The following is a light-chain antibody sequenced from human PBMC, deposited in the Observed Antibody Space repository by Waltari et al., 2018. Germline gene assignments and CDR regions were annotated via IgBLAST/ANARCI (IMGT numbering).Light chain of an antibody. Sequence: QSVLTQPPSVSAAPGQTVTISFSGSRSNIGNFYVAWYQHLPGTAPKLFIYENNKRPSGIPDRFSGSKSGTSATLGITGLQTGDEADYYCGTWDSSLSAWVFGGGTKLTVL. CDR3: GTWDSSLSAWV. J-gene: IGLJ3*02. CDR1: RSNIGNFY. CDR2: ENN. V-gene: IGLV1-51*02.